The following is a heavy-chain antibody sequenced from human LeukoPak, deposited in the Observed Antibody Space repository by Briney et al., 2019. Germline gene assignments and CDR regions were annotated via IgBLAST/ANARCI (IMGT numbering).Heavy chain of an antibody. D-gene: IGHD2-2*01. CDR3: AGVWAYCTGTSCLDY. J-gene: IGHJ4*02. V-gene: IGHV1-18*01. CDR1: GYTFTNYG. Sequence: ASVKVSCKASGYTFTNYGISWVRQAPGQGLEWMGWISAYNGNTNYPQKLQGRVSMTTDTSTSTAYMDLRSLRSDDTAVYYCAGVWAYCTGTSCLDYWGQGTLVTVSS. CDR2: ISAYNGNT.